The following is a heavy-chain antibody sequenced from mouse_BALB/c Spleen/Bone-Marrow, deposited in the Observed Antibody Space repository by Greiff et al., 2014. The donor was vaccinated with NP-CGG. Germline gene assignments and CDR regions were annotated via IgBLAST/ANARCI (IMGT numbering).Heavy chain of an antibody. J-gene: IGHJ3*01. D-gene: IGHD3-2*02. V-gene: IGHV1-62-2*01. Sequence: VQVVESGAELVKPGASVKLSCKASGYTLTEYIIHWVKQSSGQGLEWIGWFYPGSGSIKYNEKFKDKATLTADKSSSTVYMELSRLTSEDSAVYFCARHEDRLRAWFAYWGQGTLVTVSA. CDR3: ARHEDRLRAWFAY. CDR2: FYPGSGSI. CDR1: GYTLTEYI.